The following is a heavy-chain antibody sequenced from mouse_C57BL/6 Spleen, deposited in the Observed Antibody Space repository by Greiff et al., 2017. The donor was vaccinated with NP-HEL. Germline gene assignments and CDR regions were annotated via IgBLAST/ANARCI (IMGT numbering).Heavy chain of an antibody. D-gene: IGHD1-1*01. Sequence: EVKLVESGGGLVKPGGSLKLSCAASGFTFSSYAMSRVRQTPEKRLEWVATISDGGSYTYYPDNVKGRFTISRDNAKNNLYLQMSHLKSEDTAMYYCARGGSSFDYWGQGTTLTVSS. V-gene: IGHV5-4*03. CDR2: ISDGGSYT. CDR1: GFTFSSYA. J-gene: IGHJ2*01. CDR3: ARGGSSFDY.